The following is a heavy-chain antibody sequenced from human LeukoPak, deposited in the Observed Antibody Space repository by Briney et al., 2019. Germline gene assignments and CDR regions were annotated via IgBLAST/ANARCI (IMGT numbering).Heavy chain of an antibody. Sequence: GGSLRLSCAASGFTFSNYWMHWVRQAPGKGLVWVSRISSDGSSTSYADSVKGRFTISRDNAKNTLYLQMNSPRAEDTAVYYCARPGGRATADYWGQGTLVTVSS. J-gene: IGHJ4*02. D-gene: IGHD3-16*01. CDR2: ISSDGSST. V-gene: IGHV3-74*01. CDR3: ARPGGRATADY. CDR1: GFTFSNYW.